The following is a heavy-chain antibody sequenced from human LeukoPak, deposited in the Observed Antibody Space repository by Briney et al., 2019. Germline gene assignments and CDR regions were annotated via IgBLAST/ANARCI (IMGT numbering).Heavy chain of an antibody. CDR2: IWYDGSNK. Sequence: GRSLRLSCAASGFTFSSYGMHWVRQAPGKGLEWVAVIWYDGSNKYYADSVKGRFTISRDNSKSTLYLQMNSLRAEDTAVYYCARARDYGDYEILDYWGQGTLVTVSS. CDR1: GFTFSSYG. CDR3: ARARDYGDYEILDY. V-gene: IGHV3-33*01. J-gene: IGHJ4*02. D-gene: IGHD4-17*01.